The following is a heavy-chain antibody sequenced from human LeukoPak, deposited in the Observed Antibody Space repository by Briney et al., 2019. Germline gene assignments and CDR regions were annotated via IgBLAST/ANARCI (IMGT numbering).Heavy chain of an antibody. D-gene: IGHD3-10*01. CDR1: GGSISSGDYY. J-gene: IGHJ4*02. CDR3: ARGPYGSGSYY. Sequence: SETLSLTCTVSGGSISSGDYYWSWIRQPPGKGLEWIGYIYYSGTTYYNPSLKSRVTISVDTTKNQFSLKLTSVTAADTAVYFCARGPYGSGSYYWGQGTLVTVSS. V-gene: IGHV4-30-4*01. CDR2: IYYSGTT.